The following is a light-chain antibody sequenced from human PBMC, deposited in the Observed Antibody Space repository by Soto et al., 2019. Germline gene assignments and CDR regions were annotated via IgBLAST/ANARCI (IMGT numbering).Light chain of an antibody. Sequence: DIQMTQSPSSLSASVGDRVTITCRASQGISNFLAWHQQKPGKVPKLLIYAASTLQSGVPSRFSGSGSGTDFTLTITSLQPEDVANYYCQKYNSAPWTLGQGTKVEIK. V-gene: IGKV1-27*01. CDR2: AAS. J-gene: IGKJ1*01. CDR1: QGISNF. CDR3: QKYNSAPWT.